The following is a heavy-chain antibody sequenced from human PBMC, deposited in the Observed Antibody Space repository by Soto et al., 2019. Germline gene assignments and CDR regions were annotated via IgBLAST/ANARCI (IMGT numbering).Heavy chain of an antibody. CDR1: GYTFTSYG. Sequence: QLQLVQSGAEVKNPGASVKVSCKASGYTFTSYGISWVRQAPGHGLEWMGWIGTYNGNTDYAHTVQGRVAMTTDPSTRTVYMELGSLRSDDTAVYYCARVRAELGDCSGASCLPDQYGMDVWGQGTTVTVSS. CDR3: ARVRAELGDCSGASCLPDQYGMDV. V-gene: IGHV1-18*01. CDR2: IGTYNGNT. J-gene: IGHJ6*02. D-gene: IGHD2-15*01.